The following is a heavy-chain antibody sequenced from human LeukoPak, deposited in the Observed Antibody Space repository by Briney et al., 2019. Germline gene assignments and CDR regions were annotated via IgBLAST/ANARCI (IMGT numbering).Heavy chain of an antibody. J-gene: IGHJ4*02. CDR1: GFTVSSNY. V-gene: IGHV3-53*01. Sequence: GGSLRLSCAASGFTVSSNYMSWVRQAPGKGLEWVSVIYSGGSTYYADSVKGRFTISRDNSKNTLYLQMNSLRAEDTAVYYCARVWYSYGRGGYHFDYWGQGTLVTVSS. D-gene: IGHD5-18*01. CDR3: ARVWYSYGRGGYHFDY. CDR2: IYSGGST.